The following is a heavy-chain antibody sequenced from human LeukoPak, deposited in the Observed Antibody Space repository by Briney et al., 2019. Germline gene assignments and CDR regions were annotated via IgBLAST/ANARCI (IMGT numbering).Heavy chain of an antibody. V-gene: IGHV1-2*02. CDR2: ISPSSYGT. CDR3: ARERSPEDYMDV. J-gene: IGHJ6*03. CDR1: GYTLRGYQ. Sequence: SVNVSCKASGYTLRGYQLHWVRQATGQGLEWMGWISPSSYGTHYTQKFQGRVTMTRETSINTVYMELRRLRSDDTAVYYCARERSPEDYMDVWGKGTTVTVSS.